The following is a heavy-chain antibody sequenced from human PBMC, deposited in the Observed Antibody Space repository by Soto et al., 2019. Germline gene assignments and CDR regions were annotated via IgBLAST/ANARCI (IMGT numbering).Heavy chain of an antibody. CDR2: IYPGDSDT. V-gene: IGHV5-51*01. CDR3: ARLSIFGVVIRDYYYGMDV. CDR1: GYSFTSYW. D-gene: IGHD3-3*01. J-gene: IGHJ6*02. Sequence: GESLKISCKGSGYSFTSYWISCVRQMPGKGLEWMGIIYPGDSDTRYSPSFQGQVTISADKSISTAYLQWSSLKASDTAMYYCARLSIFGVVIRDYYYGMDVWGQGTTVTVSS.